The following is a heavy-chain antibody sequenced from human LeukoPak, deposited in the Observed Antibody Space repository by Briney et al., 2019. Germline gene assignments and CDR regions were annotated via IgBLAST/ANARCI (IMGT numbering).Heavy chain of an antibody. CDR3: ARDTVTAPHFDY. Sequence: SETLSLTCAVYGGSFSGYFWSWISQPPGKGLEWIGEISHSGSTNYNPSLKSRVTISVDTSKNQFSLKLSSVTAADTAVYYCARDTVTAPHFDYWGQGTLVTVSS. J-gene: IGHJ4*02. D-gene: IGHD4-17*01. CDR2: ISHSGST. V-gene: IGHV4-34*01. CDR1: GGSFSGYF.